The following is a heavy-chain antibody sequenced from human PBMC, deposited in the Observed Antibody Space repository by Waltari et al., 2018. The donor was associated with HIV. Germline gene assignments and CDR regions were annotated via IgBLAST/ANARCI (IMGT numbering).Heavy chain of an antibody. CDR1: GFSFSSHA. D-gene: IGHD3-3*01. J-gene: IGHJ4*02. V-gene: IGHV3-7*01. CDR2: ISCEVREK. CDR3: FREPLRHDLFFLES. Sequence: EVKLVESGGGAVQTGGSLRLSCVGPGFSFSSHAMDWVRQTPGEGRGGGAQISCEVREKFHGDSARGRFVVSRDNARSSIFLQMNNLRDDDTGVYFCFREPLRHDLFFLESWGQG.